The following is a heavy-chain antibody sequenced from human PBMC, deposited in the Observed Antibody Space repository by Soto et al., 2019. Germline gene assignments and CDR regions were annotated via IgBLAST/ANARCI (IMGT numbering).Heavy chain of an antibody. CDR3: ARDRRQWLVSAYYYYYGMDV. D-gene: IGHD6-19*01. Sequence: SQTLSLTCAIPGDSVSSNSAAWNWIRQSPSRGLEWLGRTYYRSKWYNDYAVSVKSRITINPDTSKNQFSLQLNSVTPEDTAVYYCARDRRQWLVSAYYYYYGMDVWGQGTTVTVSS. CDR1: GDSVSSNSAA. CDR2: TYYRSKWYN. V-gene: IGHV6-1*01. J-gene: IGHJ6*02.